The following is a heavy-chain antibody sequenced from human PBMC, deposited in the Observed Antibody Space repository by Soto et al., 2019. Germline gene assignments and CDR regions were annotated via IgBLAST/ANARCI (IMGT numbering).Heavy chain of an antibody. CDR3: AREGGRFDWVLPFDY. Sequence: QLQLQESGPGLVKPSETLSLTCTVSGGSISSSSYYWGWIRQPPGKGLEWIGSIYYSGSTYYNPSLKSRVTISVDTSKNQVSLKLSSVTAADTAVYYCAREGGRFDWVLPFDYWGQGTLVTVSS. J-gene: IGHJ4*02. D-gene: IGHD3-9*01. V-gene: IGHV4-39*02. CDR2: IYYSGST. CDR1: GGSISSSSYY.